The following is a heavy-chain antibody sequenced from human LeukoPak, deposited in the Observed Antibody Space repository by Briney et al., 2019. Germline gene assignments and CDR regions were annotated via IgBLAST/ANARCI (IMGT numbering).Heavy chain of an antibody. D-gene: IGHD2/OR15-2a*01. V-gene: IGHV3-74*01. CDR3: AKDLSPLYYYYGMDV. CDR1: GFTFSSYW. J-gene: IGHJ6*02. CDR2: INSDGSST. Sequence: PGGSLRLSCAASGFTFSSYWMHWVRQAPGKGLVWVSRINSDGSSTSYADSVKGRFTISRDNSKNTLYLQMNSLRAEDTAVYYCAKDLSPLYYYYGMDVWGQGTTVTVSS.